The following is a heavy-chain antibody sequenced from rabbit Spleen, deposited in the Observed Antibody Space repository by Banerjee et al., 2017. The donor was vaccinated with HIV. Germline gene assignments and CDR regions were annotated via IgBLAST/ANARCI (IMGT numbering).Heavy chain of an antibody. Sequence: QQLVESGGGLVKPGASLTLTCKASGFDFSSGYDMCWVRQAPGKGLEWIACIGTGFGDTYYANWAKGRFTISKTSSTTVTLQVTSLTAADTATYFCARDTGSSFSSYGMDLWGQGTLVTVS. V-gene: IGHV1S40*01. J-gene: IGHJ6*01. CDR3: ARDTGSSFSSYGMDL. D-gene: IGHD8-1*01. CDR2: IGTGFGDT. CDR1: GFDFSSGYD.